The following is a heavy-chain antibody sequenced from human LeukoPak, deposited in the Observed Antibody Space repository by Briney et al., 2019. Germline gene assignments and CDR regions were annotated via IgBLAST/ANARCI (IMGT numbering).Heavy chain of an antibody. J-gene: IGHJ4*02. V-gene: IGHV3-21*01. CDR3: ARDLPDGSYSAGFDY. CDR2: ISSSSSYI. Sequence: GRSLRLSCAASGFTFSSYSMNWVRQAPGKGLEWVSSISSSSSYIYYADSVKGRFTISRDNAKNSLYLQMNSLRAEDTAVYYCARDLPDGSYSAGFDYWGQGTLVTVSS. CDR1: GFTFSSYS. D-gene: IGHD1-26*01.